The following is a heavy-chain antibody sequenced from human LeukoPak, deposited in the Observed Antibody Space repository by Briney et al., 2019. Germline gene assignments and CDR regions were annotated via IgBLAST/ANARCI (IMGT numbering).Heavy chain of an antibody. CDR3: ARGGRSRGKDDAFYV. CDR1: GGSISTYY. J-gene: IGHJ3*01. Sequence: SETLSLTCTVSGGSISTYYWSWIRQPPGKGLEWIGYIDYSGSTNYNPSLKSRVTISLDTSKNQFSVKLSSLTTADTAVYYCARGGRSRGKDDAFYVWGQRT. V-gene: IGHV4-59*01. D-gene: IGHD3-16*01. CDR2: IDYSGST.